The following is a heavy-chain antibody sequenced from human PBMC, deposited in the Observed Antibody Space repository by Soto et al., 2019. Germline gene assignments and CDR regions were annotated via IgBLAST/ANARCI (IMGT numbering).Heavy chain of an antibody. D-gene: IGHD1-7*01. CDR1: GYTFASYG. CDR3: ARWGYNWNSFDY. V-gene: IGHV1-3*01. J-gene: IGHJ4*02. Sequence: ASVRVSGKASGYTFASYGIHWVRQAPGQRLEWMGWINAANGDTKYSPKFQGRVTITRDTSASTAYMELSSLRSEDTAVYYCARWGYNWNSFDYWGQGTLVTVSS. CDR2: INAANGDT.